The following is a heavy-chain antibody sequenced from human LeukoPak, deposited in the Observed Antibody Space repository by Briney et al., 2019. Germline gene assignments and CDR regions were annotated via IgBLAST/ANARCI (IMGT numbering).Heavy chain of an antibody. V-gene: IGHV1-69*05. CDR3: ARDCSSTSCYKGLFAFDI. CDR1: GGTFSSYA. D-gene: IGHD2-2*02. Sequence: ASVKVSCKASGGTFSSYAISWVRQAPGQGLEWMGGIIPIFGTANYAQKFQGRVTITTDESTSTAYMELSSLRSEDTAVYYCARDCSSTSCYKGLFAFDIWGQGTMVTVSS. CDR2: IIPIFGTA. J-gene: IGHJ3*02.